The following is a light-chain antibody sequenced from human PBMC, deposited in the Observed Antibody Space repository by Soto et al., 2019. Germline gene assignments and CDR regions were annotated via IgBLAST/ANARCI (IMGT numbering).Light chain of an antibody. CDR3: QHYGTSMWT. V-gene: IGKV3-20*01. Sequence: EIVLKQSPGTLSLSPGGRATLSCRASQSVSSSSLSWYQQKPGQAPILLIYDTSSRATDIPDRFSGSGSGTDFTLTISRLEPEDCTVYYCQHYGTSMWTFGQGTTVEIK. CDR1: QSVSSSS. CDR2: DTS. J-gene: IGKJ1*01.